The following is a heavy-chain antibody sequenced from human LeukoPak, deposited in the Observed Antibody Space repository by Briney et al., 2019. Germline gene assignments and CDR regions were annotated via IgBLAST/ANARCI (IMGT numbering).Heavy chain of an antibody. CDR1: GFTFTNYA. D-gene: IGHD2-21*01. CDR3: ARDPGIPGYYYFYMDV. Sequence: PGGSLRLSCAASGFTFTNYAMTWVRQGPGKGLEWVSAISPRSNGIYYTDSVRGRFTVSRDNSKNPLYLQMNSLRAEDTAVYYCARDPGIPGYYYFYMDVWGKGTTVTVSS. V-gene: IGHV3-23*01. J-gene: IGHJ6*03. CDR2: ISPRSNGI.